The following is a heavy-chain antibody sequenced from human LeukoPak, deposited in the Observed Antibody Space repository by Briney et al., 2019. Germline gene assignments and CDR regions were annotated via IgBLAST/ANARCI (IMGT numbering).Heavy chain of an antibody. V-gene: IGHV3-48*01. CDR1: GFTFSSYS. Sequence: PGGSLRLSCAASGFTFSSYSMNWVRQAPGKGLELVSYISSSSSTIYYADSVKGRFTISRDNAKNSLYLQMNSLRAEDTAVYYCARDGGIAAAGTDYWGQGTLVTVSS. J-gene: IGHJ4*02. D-gene: IGHD6-13*01. CDR2: ISSSSSTI. CDR3: ARDGGIAAAGTDY.